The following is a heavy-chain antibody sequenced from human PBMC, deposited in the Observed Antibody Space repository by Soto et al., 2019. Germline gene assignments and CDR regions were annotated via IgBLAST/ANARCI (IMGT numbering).Heavy chain of an antibody. CDR3: ARHTSL. V-gene: IGHV4-59*08. CDR2: IYYSGTT. CDR1: GGSISANY. Sequence: NPSETLSLTCTVSGGSISANYWTWIRQPPGKGLEWIGHIYYSGTTNYNPSLESRVTISVDTSKNQFSLKLNSVTAADTAVYYCARHTSLWGQGTLVTISS. J-gene: IGHJ4*02.